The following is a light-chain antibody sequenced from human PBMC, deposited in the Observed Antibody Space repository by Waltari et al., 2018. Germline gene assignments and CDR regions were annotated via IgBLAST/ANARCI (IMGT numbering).Light chain of an antibody. Sequence: EVVLTQSPGTLYLSPGERATLSCRASQSVASNYLAWYKHKPGQAPRLLIYDASNSATGIPERFSGSGSGTDFTLTISRLEPEDFAVYACQQYGNSPATFGQGTKVEMK. CDR1: QSVASNY. J-gene: IGKJ1*01. CDR2: DAS. V-gene: IGKV3-20*01. CDR3: QQYGNSPAT.